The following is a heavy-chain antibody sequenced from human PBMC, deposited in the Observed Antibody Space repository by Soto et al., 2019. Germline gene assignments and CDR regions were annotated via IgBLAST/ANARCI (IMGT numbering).Heavy chain of an antibody. D-gene: IGHD2-2*01. V-gene: IGHV3-9*01. Sequence: EVQLVESGGGLVQPGRSLRLSCAASGFRFNDYAMYWVRQVPGKGLEWVSGISWNGGSIGYADSVKGRFTISRDNAKNSLYLQMNSLRAEDTALYYCAKGYCSSTSCYESDWGQGTLVTVSS. CDR3: AKGYCSSTSCYESD. CDR2: ISWNGGSI. CDR1: GFRFNDYA. J-gene: IGHJ4*02.